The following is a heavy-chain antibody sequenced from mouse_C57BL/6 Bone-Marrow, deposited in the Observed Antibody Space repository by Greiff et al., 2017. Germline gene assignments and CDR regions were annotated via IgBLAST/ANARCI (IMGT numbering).Heavy chain of an antibody. CDR1: GYTFTSYW. D-gene: IGHD1-1*01. Sequence: QVQLQQPGAELVKPGASVKMSCKASGYTFTSYWITWVKQRPGQGLEWIGDIYPGSGSTNYNEKFKSKATLTVDTSSSTAYMQISSLTSEDSAVYYCARSGPYYYGSSYGYAMDYWGQGTSVTVSS. V-gene: IGHV1-55*01. CDR3: ARSGPYYYGSSYGYAMDY. J-gene: IGHJ4*01. CDR2: IYPGSGST.